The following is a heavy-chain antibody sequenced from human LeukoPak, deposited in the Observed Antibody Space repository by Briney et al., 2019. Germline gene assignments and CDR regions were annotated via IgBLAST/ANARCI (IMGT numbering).Heavy chain of an antibody. V-gene: IGHV1-2*04. CDR3: ARDPLGIAAAGTPWFDP. Sequence: ASVKVSCKASGYSFTNFGVGWVRQAPGQGLEWMGWINPNSGGTNYAQKFQGWVTMTRDTSISTAYIELSRLRSDDTAVYYCARDPLGIAAAGTPWFDPWGQGTLVTVSS. D-gene: IGHD6-13*01. CDR2: INPNSGGT. CDR1: GYSFTNFG. J-gene: IGHJ5*02.